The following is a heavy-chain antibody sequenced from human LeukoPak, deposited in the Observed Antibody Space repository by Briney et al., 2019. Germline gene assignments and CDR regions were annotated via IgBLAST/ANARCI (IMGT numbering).Heavy chain of an antibody. V-gene: IGHV4-34*01. Sequence: SETLSLTCAVYGGSFSGYYWSWIRQPPGKGLEWIGEINHSGSTNYNPSLKSRVTISVDTSKNQFSLKLSSVTAAGTAVYYCARAKKPYSSSWHQPWGQGTLVTVSS. D-gene: IGHD6-13*01. J-gene: IGHJ5*02. CDR2: INHSGST. CDR1: GGSFSGYY. CDR3: ARAKKPYSSSWHQP.